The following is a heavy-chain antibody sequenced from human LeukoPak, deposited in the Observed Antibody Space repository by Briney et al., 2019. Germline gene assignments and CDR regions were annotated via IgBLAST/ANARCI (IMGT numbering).Heavy chain of an antibody. J-gene: IGHJ4*02. Sequence: GGSLRLSCAASGFTFSSYTIHWVRQAPGKGLDWVAVISYDGSNKYYADSVKGRFTISRDNSKNTLFLQMNSLRAEDTAVYFCARGYYDNSGYSYFDYWGQGTLVTVSS. D-gene: IGHD3-22*01. CDR2: ISYDGSNK. CDR3: ARGYYDNSGYSYFDY. V-gene: IGHV3-30*04. CDR1: GFTFSSYT.